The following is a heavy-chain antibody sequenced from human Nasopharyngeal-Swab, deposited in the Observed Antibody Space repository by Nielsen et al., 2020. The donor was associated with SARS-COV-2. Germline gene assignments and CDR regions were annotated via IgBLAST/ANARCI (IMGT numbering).Heavy chain of an antibody. D-gene: IGHD1-26*01. V-gene: IGHV4-61*02. CDR2: IFGRGNRP. Sequence: SETLSLTCSVSGVSVTSGDVFWSWVRQPAGKALQYIGRIFGRGNRPDFNPSLKSRGTISIDTSKNQFSLNPTSVTAADTAIYFCARELPGTYSSFDYWGQGILVTVSS. J-gene: IGHJ4*02. CDR3: ARELPGTYSSFDY. CDR1: GVSVTSGDVF.